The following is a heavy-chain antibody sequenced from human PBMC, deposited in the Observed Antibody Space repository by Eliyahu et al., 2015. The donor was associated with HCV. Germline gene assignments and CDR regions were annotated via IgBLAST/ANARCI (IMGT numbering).Heavy chain of an antibody. D-gene: IGHD6-13*01. CDR2: ISYDGSDK. V-gene: IGHV3-30*18. CDR3: AKTGSSSWYGSYFDY. CDR1: GFTFSTYG. Sequence: QVQLVESGGGVVQPGTSLRLSCAASGFTFSTYGMHWVRQAPGKGLEWVAVISYDGSDKYYADSVKGRFTISRDNSKNTLYLQMNSLSPEDTAVYYCAKTGSSSWYGSYFDYWGQGTLVTVSS. J-gene: IGHJ4*02.